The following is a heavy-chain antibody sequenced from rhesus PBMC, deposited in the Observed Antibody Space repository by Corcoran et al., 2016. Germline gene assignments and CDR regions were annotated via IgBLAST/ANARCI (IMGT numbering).Heavy chain of an antibody. CDR2: IYGSGGST. Sequence: QLQLQESGPGLVKPSETLSVTCAVSGGSISSSYWSWIRQAPGKGLEWVGYIYGSGGSTNDNPSPKSRVTRSVDTSKNQLSLKLSSVTTADTAVYYCARVATLYWYFDLWGPGTPITISS. CDR1: GGSISSSY. V-gene: IGHV4-169*01. CDR3: ARVATLYWYFDL. D-gene: IGHD2-39*02. J-gene: IGHJ2*01.